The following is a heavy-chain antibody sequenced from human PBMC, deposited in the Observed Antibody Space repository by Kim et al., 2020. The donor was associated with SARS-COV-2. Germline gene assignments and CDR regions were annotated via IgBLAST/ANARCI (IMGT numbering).Heavy chain of an antibody. Sequence: YNPSLKSRVTISVDTSKNQFSLKLSSVTAADTAVYYCARGRYYYYGMDVWGQGTTVTVSS. CDR3: ARGRYYYYGMDV. V-gene: IGHV4-34*01. J-gene: IGHJ6*02.